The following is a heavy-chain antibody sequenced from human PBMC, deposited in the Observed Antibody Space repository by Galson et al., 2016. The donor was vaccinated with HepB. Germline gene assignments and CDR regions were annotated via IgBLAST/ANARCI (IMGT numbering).Heavy chain of an antibody. V-gene: IGHV4-39*01. CDR1: GGSISSSNYF. J-gene: IGHJ6*02. CDR2: FYNSGST. D-gene: IGHD2-2*01. CDR3: ARPYCSSTSCCGYCGMDV. Sequence: ETLSLTCTVSGGSISSSNYFWGWIRQPPGKGLEWIGNFYNSGSTSYNPSLQSRVTISVDTSKNRISLKLSSVTAADTAVYHCARPYCSSTSCCGYCGMDVWGQGTTVTVSS.